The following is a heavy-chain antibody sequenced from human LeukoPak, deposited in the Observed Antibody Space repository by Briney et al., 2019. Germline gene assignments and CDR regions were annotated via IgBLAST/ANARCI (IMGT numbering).Heavy chain of an antibody. J-gene: IGHJ6*03. V-gene: IGHV3-74*01. D-gene: IGHD6-13*01. CDR2: INSDGSST. CDR1: GFTFSSYW. CDR3: ARDGIAAAEVYYYYMDV. Sequence: GGSLRLSCAASGFTFSSYWMHWVRQAPGKGLVWVSRINSDGSSTNYADSVKGRFTISRDNAKNTLYLQMNSLRAEDTAVYYCARDGIAAAEVYYYYMDVWGKGTTVTVSS.